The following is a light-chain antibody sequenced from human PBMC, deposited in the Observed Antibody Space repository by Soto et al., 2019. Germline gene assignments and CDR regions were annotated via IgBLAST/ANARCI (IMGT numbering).Light chain of an antibody. CDR2: GAS. Sequence: EIVLTQSPGTLSLSPGERATLSCRASESVSDNYLAWYQQRSGQAPRLVIYGASSRASAAPDRFSGSGSGADFTLTIRRLEPEDFAVYYCQQYGSSPLTFGGGTKVEIK. CDR1: ESVSDNY. J-gene: IGKJ4*01. CDR3: QQYGSSPLT. V-gene: IGKV3-20*01.